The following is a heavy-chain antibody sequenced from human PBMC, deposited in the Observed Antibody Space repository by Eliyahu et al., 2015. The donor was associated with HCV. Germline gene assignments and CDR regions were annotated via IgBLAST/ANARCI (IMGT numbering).Heavy chain of an antibody. V-gene: IGHV1-2*04. D-gene: IGHD5-12*01. CDR3: ARGDLLATIWGLFDY. CDR2: INPNSGGT. CDR1: GSXFTGNY. Sequence: QVQLVQSGAEVKKPGASVKVSCKASGSXFTGNYMHWVRXAPGQGLEWMGWINPNSGGTNYAQKFQGWVTMTRDTSISTAYMELSRLKSDDTAVYYCARGDLLATIWGLFDYWGQGTLVTVSX. J-gene: IGHJ4*02.